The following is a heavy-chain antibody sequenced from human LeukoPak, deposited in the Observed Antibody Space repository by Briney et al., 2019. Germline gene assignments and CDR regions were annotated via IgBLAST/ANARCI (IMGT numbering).Heavy chain of an antibody. D-gene: IGHD5-18*01. CDR3: ARVGGYSYGNYYFNY. CDR1: GYSISSGYY. J-gene: IGHJ4*02. V-gene: IGHV4-38-2*01. CDR2: ISHSGST. Sequence: SETLSLTCAVSGYSISSGYYWGWIRQPPGKGLDLIGSISHSGSTYYNPSLRSRVTISIDTSKNQFSLRLNSVTATDTAVYYCARVGGYSYGNYYFNYWGQGTLVTVSS.